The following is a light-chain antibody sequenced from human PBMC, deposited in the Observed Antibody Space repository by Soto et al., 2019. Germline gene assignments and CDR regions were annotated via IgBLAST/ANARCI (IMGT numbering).Light chain of an antibody. J-gene: IGKJ4*01. CDR2: DAS. CDR3: LKYHSAPIT. Sequence: DIQMTQSPSSLSASVGDRVTITCRASQGISNYLAWYQQKPGKVPKLMIYDASTLQSGLPSRFSGSGSGTDFTLNISSLQPEDVATYYCLKYHSAPITFGGGTKGEIK. CDR1: QGISNY. V-gene: IGKV1-27*01.